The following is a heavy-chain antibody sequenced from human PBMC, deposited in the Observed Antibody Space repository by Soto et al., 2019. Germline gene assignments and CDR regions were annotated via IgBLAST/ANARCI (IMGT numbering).Heavy chain of an antibody. V-gene: IGHV5-10-1*01. CDR3: ARQERYYDILTGYYRGKWFDP. D-gene: IGHD3-9*01. CDR2: IDPSDSYT. CDR1: GYSFTSYW. J-gene: IGHJ5*02. Sequence: GESLKISCKGSGYSFTSYWIGWVRQMPGKGLEWMGRIDPSDSYTSYSPSFQGHVTISAARSLTTAYLQWSSLKASDTAMYYCARQERYYDILTGYYRGKWFDPWGQGTLVTVSS.